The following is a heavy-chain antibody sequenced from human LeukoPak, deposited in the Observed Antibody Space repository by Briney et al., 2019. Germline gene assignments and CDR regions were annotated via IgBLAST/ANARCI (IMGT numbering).Heavy chain of an antibody. V-gene: IGHV4-39*07. J-gene: IGHJ4*02. CDR2: IYYSGST. Sequence: PSETLSLTCTVSGGSISSSSYYWGWIRQPPGKGLEWIGSIYYSGSTYYNPSLKSRVTISVDTSKNQFSLKLSSVTAADTAVYYCARAHIRDFDWLLRNRVYFDYWGQGTLVTVSS. CDR3: ARAHIRDFDWLLRNRVYFDY. D-gene: IGHD3-9*01. CDR1: GGSISSSSYY.